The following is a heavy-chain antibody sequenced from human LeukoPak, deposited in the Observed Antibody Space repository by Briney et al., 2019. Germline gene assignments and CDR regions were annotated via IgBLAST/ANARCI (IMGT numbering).Heavy chain of an antibody. V-gene: IGHV4-34*01. J-gene: IGHJ4*02. Sequence: SETLSLTRAVYGGSFSGYYWSWIRQPPGKGLEWIGEINHSGSTYYNPSLKSRVTISVDTSKNQVSLRVNSVTAADTAVYYCARGHSSVVTAIPYYFDYWGRGTLVTVFS. D-gene: IGHD2-21*02. CDR3: ARGHSSVVTAIPYYFDY. CDR2: INHSGST. CDR1: GGSFSGYY.